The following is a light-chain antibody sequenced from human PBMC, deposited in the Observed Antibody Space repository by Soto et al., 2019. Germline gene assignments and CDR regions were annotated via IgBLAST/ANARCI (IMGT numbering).Light chain of an antibody. Sequence: DIHMTQSPSSMSASLGDGVTITLRASQGISTWLTWHQQKPGKAPKVLIYKASSLQSGVPSRFSGSGSGTEFTLTISSLQPEDFATYYCQQTNSFPITFGQGTRLEIK. CDR2: KAS. V-gene: IGKV1-12*01. J-gene: IGKJ5*01. CDR1: QGISTW. CDR3: QQTNSFPIT.